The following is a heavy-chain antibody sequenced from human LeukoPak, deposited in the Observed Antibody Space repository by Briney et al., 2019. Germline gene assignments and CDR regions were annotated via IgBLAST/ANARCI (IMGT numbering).Heavy chain of an antibody. V-gene: IGHV3-30*18. Sequence: GGSLRLSCAASGLSFNSHAMHWVRQAPDKGLQWVAFISHDAGTKYYADSVKGRFTISRDNAENTVYLQMNSLRVEDTGVYYCAKESNAFDVWGQGTMVTVSS. CDR1: GLSFNSHA. CDR2: ISHDAGTK. J-gene: IGHJ3*01. CDR3: AKESNAFDV.